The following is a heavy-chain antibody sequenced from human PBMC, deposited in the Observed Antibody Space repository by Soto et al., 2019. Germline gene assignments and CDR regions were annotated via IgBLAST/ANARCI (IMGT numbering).Heavy chain of an antibody. D-gene: IGHD7-27*01. J-gene: IGHJ4*02. CDR1: GFTFSSYA. V-gene: IGHV3-30-3*01. CDR2: ISYDGSNK. CDR3: ASWGSSHCFDY. Sequence: QVQLAESGGGVVQPGRSLRLSCAASGFTFSSYAMHWVRQAPGKGLEWVAVISYDGSNKYYADSVKGRFTISRDNSKNTLYLQMNSLRAEDTAVYYCASWGSSHCFDYWGQGTLVTVSS.